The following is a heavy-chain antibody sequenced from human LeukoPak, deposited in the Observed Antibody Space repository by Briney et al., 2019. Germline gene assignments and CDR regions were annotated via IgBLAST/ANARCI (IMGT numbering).Heavy chain of an antibody. CDR3: ARTGYSSGSYYYYYMDV. CDR1: GYTFTSYY. Sequence: ASVKVSCKASGYTFTSYYMHWVRQAPGQGLEWMGIINPGGGSTSYAQKFQGRVTMTRDTSTSTVYMELSSLRSEDTAVYYCARTGYSSGSYYYYYMDVWGKGTTVTVSS. V-gene: IGHV1-46*01. D-gene: IGHD6-19*01. CDR2: INPGGGST. J-gene: IGHJ6*03.